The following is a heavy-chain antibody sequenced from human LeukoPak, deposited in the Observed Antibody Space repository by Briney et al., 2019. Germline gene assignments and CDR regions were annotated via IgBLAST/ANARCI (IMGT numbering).Heavy chain of an antibody. J-gene: IGHJ6*03. Sequence: SETLSLTCAVSGYSISSGYYWGWIRQPPGKGLEWIGEINHSGSTNYNPSLKSRVTISVDTSKNQFSLKLSSVTAADTAVYYCASTEWGGYYYYYMDVWGKGTTVTVSS. CDR1: GYSISSGYY. CDR3: ASTEWGGYYYYYMDV. CDR2: INHSGST. D-gene: IGHD3-16*01. V-gene: IGHV4-38-2*01.